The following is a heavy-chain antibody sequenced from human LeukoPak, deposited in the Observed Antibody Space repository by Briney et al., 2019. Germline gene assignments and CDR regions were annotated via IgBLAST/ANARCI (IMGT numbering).Heavy chain of an antibody. V-gene: IGHV4-38-2*02. J-gene: IGHJ4*02. Sequence: SETLSLTCAVSSYSISSGYYWGWIRQPPGKGLEWIGSIYHSGITYYNPSLKSRVTISVDTSKNQFSLKLSSVTAADTALYYCAKESVGVTKSFEYWGQGTLVTVSS. D-gene: IGHD1-26*01. CDR2: IYHSGIT. CDR1: SYSISSGYY. CDR3: AKESVGVTKSFEY.